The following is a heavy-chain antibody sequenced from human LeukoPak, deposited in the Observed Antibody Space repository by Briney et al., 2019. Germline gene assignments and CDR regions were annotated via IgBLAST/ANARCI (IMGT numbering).Heavy chain of an antibody. CDR1: GFTFSDYY. J-gene: IGHJ6*02. CDR3: ARLGYCSSGSCFYGMDV. D-gene: IGHD2-15*01. CDR2: ISSSSSYT. V-gene: IGHV3-11*03. Sequence: GGSLRLSCAASGFTFSDYYMSWIRQAPGKGLEWVSYISSSSSYTKYVDSVKGRFTISRDNAKNSLYLQMNSLRAEDTAVYYCARLGYCSSGSCFYGMDVWGRGTTVTVSS.